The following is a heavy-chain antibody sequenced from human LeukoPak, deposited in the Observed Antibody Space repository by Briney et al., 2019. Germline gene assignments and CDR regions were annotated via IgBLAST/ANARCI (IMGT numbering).Heavy chain of an antibody. CDR2: ISGSGGST. Sequence: GGSLRLSCAASGFTFSSYEMNWVRQAPGKGLEWVSAISGSGGSTYYADSVKGRFTISRDNSKNTLYLQMNSLRAEDTAVYYCAKDGDTAMATGSFDYWGQGTLVTVSS. V-gene: IGHV3-23*01. CDR1: GFTFSSYE. J-gene: IGHJ4*02. D-gene: IGHD5-18*01. CDR3: AKDGDTAMATGSFDY.